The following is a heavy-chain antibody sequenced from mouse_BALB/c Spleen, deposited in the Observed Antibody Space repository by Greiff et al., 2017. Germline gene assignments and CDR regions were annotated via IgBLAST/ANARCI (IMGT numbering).Heavy chain of an antibody. V-gene: IGHV1S132*01. D-gene: IGHD2-1*01. CDR2: IFPGTGTT. J-gene: IGHJ4*01. CDR3: AKYGNYAMDY. CDR1: GYTFTSYW. Sequence: QVQLQQSGAELVKPGASVKLSCKTSGYTFTSYWIQWVKQRPGQGLGWIGEIFPGTGTTYYNEKFKGKATLTIDTSSSTAYMQLSSLTSEDSAVYFCAKYGNYAMDYWGQGTSVTVAS.